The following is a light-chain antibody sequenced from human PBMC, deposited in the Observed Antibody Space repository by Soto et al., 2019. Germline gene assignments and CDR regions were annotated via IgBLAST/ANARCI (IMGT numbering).Light chain of an antibody. CDR1: QSVSNNY. CDR3: QQFRNWPWT. CDR2: GGS. V-gene: IGKV3-20*01. J-gene: IGKJ1*01. Sequence: ESVLTQSPGTLSLSPGERATLSCRASQSVSNNYLAWYQQKPGQAPRLLIHGGSTRATGIPDRISGSGSGTEFTLTISSLQSEDFAVYYCQQFRNWPWTFGQGTKVDIK.